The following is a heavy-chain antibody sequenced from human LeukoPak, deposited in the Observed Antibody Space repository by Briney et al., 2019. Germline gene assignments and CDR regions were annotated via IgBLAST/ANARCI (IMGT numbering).Heavy chain of an antibody. CDR3: ARESDPYYFDY. CDR2: IDPGGDYT. CDR1: GYTFTRHY. Sequence: ASVKVSCKASGYTFTRHYMHWLRQAPGQGFEWMGIIDPGGDYTSYGQKFQGRVTMTRDTSTSTLYMELSSLRSDDTAVYYCARESDPYYFDYWGQGTLVTVPS. V-gene: IGHV1-46*01. J-gene: IGHJ4*02.